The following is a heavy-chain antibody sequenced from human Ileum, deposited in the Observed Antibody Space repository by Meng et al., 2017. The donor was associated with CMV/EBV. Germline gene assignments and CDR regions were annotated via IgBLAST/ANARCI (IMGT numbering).Heavy chain of an antibody. V-gene: IGHV4-59*01. CDR3: ARGGFGSSWLSTPENWFDP. D-gene: IGHD6-13*01. Sequence: GPCLVTLSHTLSLTCTVSGGSISSYYWSWIRQPPGKGLEWIGYIYYSGSTNYNPSLKSRVTISVDTSKNQFSLKLSSVTAADTAVYYCARGGFGSSWLSTPENWFDPWGQGTLVTVSS. CDR1: GGSISSYY. CDR2: IYYSGST. J-gene: IGHJ5*02.